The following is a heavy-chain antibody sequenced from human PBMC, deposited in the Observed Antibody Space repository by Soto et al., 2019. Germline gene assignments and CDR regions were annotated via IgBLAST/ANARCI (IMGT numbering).Heavy chain of an antibody. CDR1: GGSISSGDYY. Sequence: QVQLQESGPGLVKPSQTLSLTCPVSGGSISSGDYYWVWLRQPPGKGLKWVGYLYFRGGTYYHPSLKSRVTISVDTSKDQCSLKLSSVSASHSAVYYFARGRYSYGVDYWGPGTLVTVSS. J-gene: IGHJ4*01. CDR2: LYFRGGT. CDR3: ARGRYSYGVDY. V-gene: IGHV4-30-4*01. D-gene: IGHD5-18*01.